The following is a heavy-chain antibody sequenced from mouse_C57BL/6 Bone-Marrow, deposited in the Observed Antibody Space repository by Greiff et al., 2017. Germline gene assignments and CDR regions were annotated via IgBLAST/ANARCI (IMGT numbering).Heavy chain of an antibody. J-gene: IGHJ4*01. D-gene: IGHD2-3*01. CDR3: ARDEEGEIYDGYYDAMDY. V-gene: IGHV1-62-2*01. CDR1: GYTFTEYT. CDR2: FYPGSGSI. Sequence: VQLQQSGAELVKPGASVKLSCKASGYTFTEYTIHWVKQRSGQGLEWIGWFYPGSGSIKYNEKFKDKATLTADKSSSTVYIELRRLTSEDSAVYFCARDEEGEIYDGYYDAMDYWGQGTSVTVSS.